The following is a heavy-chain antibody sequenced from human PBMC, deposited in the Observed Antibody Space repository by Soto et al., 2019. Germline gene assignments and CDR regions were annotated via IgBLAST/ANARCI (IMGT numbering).Heavy chain of an antibody. J-gene: IGHJ4*02. CDR3: AGGRAGYSYGPLDY. CDR2: IIPIFGTA. CDR1: GGTFSSYA. Sequence: QVQLVQSGAEVKKPGSSVKVSCKASGGTFSSYAISWVRQAPGQGLEWMGGIIPIFGTANYAQKFQGRVTITADESTSTAYMELRSLRSEDTAVYYCAGGRAGYSYGPLDYWGQGPLVTVSS. D-gene: IGHD5-18*01. V-gene: IGHV1-69*12.